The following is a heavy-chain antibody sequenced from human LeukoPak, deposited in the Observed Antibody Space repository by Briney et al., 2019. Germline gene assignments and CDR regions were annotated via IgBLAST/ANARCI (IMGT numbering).Heavy chain of an antibody. J-gene: IGHJ6*03. CDR2: IKQDGSEK. CDR1: GVTFSSYC. V-gene: IGHV3-7*03. Sequence: AGGSLRLSCAASGVTFSSYCMSWVRQAPGKGLEWGANIKQDGSEKYYVDSVKGRFTISRDNSKNTLYLQMNSLRAEDTAVYYCARVSGYCSGGSCYSGLYYYYYMDVWGKGTTVTISS. D-gene: IGHD2-15*01. CDR3: ARVSGYCSGGSCYSGLYYYYYMDV.